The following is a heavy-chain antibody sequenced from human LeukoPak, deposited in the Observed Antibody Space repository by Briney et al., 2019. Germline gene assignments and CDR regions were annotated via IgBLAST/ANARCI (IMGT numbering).Heavy chain of an antibody. CDR1: GGSISSYY. J-gene: IGHJ4*02. D-gene: IGHD3-3*01. CDR3: ARAPNDFWIEGNY. CDR2: IYYSGST. V-gene: IGHV4-59*01. Sequence: SETLSLTCTVSGGSISSYYWTWIRQPPGKGLEWIAYIYYSGSTNHNPSLKSRVTISVDKSKNQFSLKLRSVTAADTAVYYCARAPNDFWIEGNYWGQGTLVTVSS.